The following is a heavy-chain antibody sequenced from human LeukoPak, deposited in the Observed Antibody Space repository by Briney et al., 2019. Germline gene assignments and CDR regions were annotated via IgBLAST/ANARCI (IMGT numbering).Heavy chain of an antibody. J-gene: IGHJ3*02. CDR2: IYYSGTT. Sequence: SETLSLTCTVSGGSIGSHYWSWIRQPPGEGLEWIGYIYYSGTTSYNPSLKSRVTISVDTFKNQFSLKLSSVTAADTAVYYCARDYYDSRGEAFDIWGLGTMVTVSS. D-gene: IGHD3-22*01. V-gene: IGHV4-59*11. CDR3: ARDYYDSRGEAFDI. CDR1: GGSIGSHY.